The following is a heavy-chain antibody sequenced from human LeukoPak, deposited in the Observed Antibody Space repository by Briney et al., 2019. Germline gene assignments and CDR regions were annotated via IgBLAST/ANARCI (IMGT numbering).Heavy chain of an antibody. V-gene: IGHV1-18*01. Sequence: ASVKVSRKASGYTFTSFEISWVRQAPGQGVEWMGWISSYTGNTNYAQKLQGRVTMTTDTSTSTAYMELRSLRSDDTAVYYCARSHSLGDAFDIWGQGTMVTVSS. CDR2: ISSYTGNT. CDR1: GYTFTSFE. J-gene: IGHJ3*02. CDR3: ARSHSLGDAFDI.